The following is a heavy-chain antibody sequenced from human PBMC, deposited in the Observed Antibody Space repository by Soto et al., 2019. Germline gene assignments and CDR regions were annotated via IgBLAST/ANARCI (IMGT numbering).Heavy chain of an antibody. D-gene: IGHD1-26*01. V-gene: IGHV3-23*01. CDR2: ITGSGGST. CDR3: ARRGSNREFDY. CDR1: GFTFSSYV. Sequence: EVLLLESGGGLVQPGGSLRLSCAASGFTFSSYVTSWVRQAPGKGLEWVSGITGSGGSTLYADSVKGRFTISRDNSKNTLYLQMNSLRAEDTAVYYCARRGSNREFDYWGQGTLVTVSS. J-gene: IGHJ4*02.